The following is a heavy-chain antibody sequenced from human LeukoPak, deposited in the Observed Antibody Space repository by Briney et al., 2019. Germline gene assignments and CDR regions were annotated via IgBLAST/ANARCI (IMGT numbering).Heavy chain of an antibody. CDR1: GFTFNTYA. D-gene: IGHD2-15*01. V-gene: IGHV3-23*01. Sequence: PGGSLRLSCAASGFTFNTYAMSWVRQAPGKGLEWVSAISSSGGSTFHADSVKGRFTISRDNSKNTLYLQMNSLRAEDTAVYYCAKDLGYCSGGSCYSNSYYYGMDVWGQGTTVTVSS. CDR3: AKDLGYCSGGSCYSNSYYYGMDV. CDR2: ISSSGGST. J-gene: IGHJ6*02.